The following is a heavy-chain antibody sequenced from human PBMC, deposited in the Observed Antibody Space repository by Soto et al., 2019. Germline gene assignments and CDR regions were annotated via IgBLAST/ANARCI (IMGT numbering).Heavy chain of an antibody. CDR2: IIPIFGTA. CDR1: GGTFSSYA. D-gene: IGHD6-13*01. V-gene: IGHV1-69*01. CDR3: ARGVSSWGEMDV. J-gene: IGHJ6*02. Sequence: QVQLVQSGAEVKKPGSSVKVSCKASGGTFSSYAISWVRQAPGQGLEWMGGIIPIFGTANYAQKFQGRVTITADESTSTAYMELSCLRSEDTGVYYYARGVSSWGEMDVWGQGTTVTVSS.